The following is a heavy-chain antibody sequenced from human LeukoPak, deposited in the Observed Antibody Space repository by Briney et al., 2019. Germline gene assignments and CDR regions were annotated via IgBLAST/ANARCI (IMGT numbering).Heavy chain of an antibody. Sequence: GESLKISCKGSGYSFTSYWIGWVRQMPGKGLEWMEIIYPGDSDTRYSPSFQGQVTISADKSISTAYLQWSSLKASDTAMYYCARHFRSNGDYGPPDYWGQGTLVTVSS. CDR3: ARHFRSNGDYGPPDY. D-gene: IGHD4-17*01. J-gene: IGHJ4*02. CDR1: GYSFTSYW. CDR2: IYPGDSDT. V-gene: IGHV5-51*01.